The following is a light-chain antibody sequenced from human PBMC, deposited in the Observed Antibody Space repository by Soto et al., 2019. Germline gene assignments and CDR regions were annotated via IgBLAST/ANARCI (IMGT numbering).Light chain of an antibody. V-gene: IGKV4-1*01. Sequence: DIVMTQSPDSLAVSLGERATINCKSSQSVLYSSNNKNYLAWYQQKPGQPPKLLIYWASTRESGVPDRFSSSGSRTDFTLPISSLQAEDVAAYSCQQYYSTPWTFGQGTKVEIK. CDR3: QQYYSTPWT. CDR2: WAS. CDR1: QSVLYSSNNKNY. J-gene: IGKJ1*01.